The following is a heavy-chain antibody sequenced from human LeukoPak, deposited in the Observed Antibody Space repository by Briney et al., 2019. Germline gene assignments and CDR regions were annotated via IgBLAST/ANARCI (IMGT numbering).Heavy chain of an antibody. J-gene: IGHJ4*02. CDR3: ARGSRELYYFDY. Sequence: KPSETLSLTCTVSGGSISSYYWSWIRQPPGKGLEWIGSIYYSGSTNYNPSLKSRVTISVDTSKNQFSLKVSSVTAADTAVYYCARGSRELYYFDYWGQGTLVTVSS. CDR1: GGSISSYY. V-gene: IGHV4-59*08. CDR2: IYYSGST. D-gene: IGHD1-7*01.